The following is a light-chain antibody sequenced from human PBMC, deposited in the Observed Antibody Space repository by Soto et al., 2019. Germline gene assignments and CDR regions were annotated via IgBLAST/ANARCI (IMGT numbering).Light chain of an antibody. CDR1: QAITDY. CDR2: AAS. CDR3: QQYRTYPWT. Sequence: DIQMTLSPSSLSASVGERVTITCRASQAITDYLAWFQQRPGEAPKSLIYAASSLQSGVPSRFSSSGSGTVFTLTINNIQPEDFATYYCQQYRTYPWTFGPGTTVDIK. V-gene: IGKV1-16*01. J-gene: IGKJ1*01.